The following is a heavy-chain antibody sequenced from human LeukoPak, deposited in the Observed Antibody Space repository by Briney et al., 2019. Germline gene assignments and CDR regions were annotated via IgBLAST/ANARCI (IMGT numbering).Heavy chain of an antibody. CDR1: GYTFTGYY. V-gene: IGHV1-2*02. D-gene: IGHD5-18*01. CDR2: INPNSGGT. Sequence: ASVQVSCKASGYTFTGYYMHWVRQAPGQGLEWMGWINPNSGGTNYAQKFQGRVTMTRDTSISTAYMELSRLRSDDTAVYYCARVDTAMVVIDYWGQGTLVTVSS. J-gene: IGHJ4*02. CDR3: ARVDTAMVVIDY.